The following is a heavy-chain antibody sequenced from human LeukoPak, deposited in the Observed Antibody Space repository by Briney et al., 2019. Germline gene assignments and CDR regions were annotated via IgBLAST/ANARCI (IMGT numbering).Heavy chain of an antibody. CDR3: ARGVGDHDSDNWFDP. J-gene: IGHJ5*02. Sequence: PSETLSLTCTVSGGSISGYYWSWIRQPPGKGLEWLGYIYYSGGTNYNPSLKSRVTILVDTSNNQFSLKLSSVTAADTAVYYCARGVGDHDSDNWFDPWGQGTLVTVSS. CDR1: GGSISGYY. CDR2: IYYSGGT. D-gene: IGHD2-21*02. V-gene: IGHV4-59*01.